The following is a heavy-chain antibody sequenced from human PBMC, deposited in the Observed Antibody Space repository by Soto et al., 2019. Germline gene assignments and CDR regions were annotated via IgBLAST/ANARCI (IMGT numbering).Heavy chain of an antibody. V-gene: IGHV3-7*03. CDR2: INRDGNEK. CDR1: GFTFSSYW. J-gene: IGHJ4*02. D-gene: IGHD3-22*01. CDR3: ARAPDGSGSYYYFDG. Sequence: EVQLVESGGGLVQPGGSLRLSCAASGFTFSSYWMSWVRQAPGKGLQWVANINRDGNEKYYVDSLKGRFTISRDNAENSLYLQMNTLRAEDTAVYYCARAPDGSGSYYYFDGWGQGTPVTVSS.